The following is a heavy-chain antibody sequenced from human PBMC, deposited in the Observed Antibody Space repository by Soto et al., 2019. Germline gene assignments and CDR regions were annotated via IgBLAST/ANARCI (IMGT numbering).Heavy chain of an antibody. Sequence: SETLSLTCAVYGGSFSGYYWSWIRQPPGKGLEWIGEINHSGSTNYNPSLKSRVTISVDTSKNQFSLKLSPVTAADTAVYYCAGGSGVVVAAKRVFSRWFDPWGQGTLVTVSS. V-gene: IGHV4-34*01. CDR2: INHSGST. J-gene: IGHJ5*02. CDR3: AGGSGVVVAAKRVFSRWFDP. CDR1: GGSFSGYY. D-gene: IGHD2-15*01.